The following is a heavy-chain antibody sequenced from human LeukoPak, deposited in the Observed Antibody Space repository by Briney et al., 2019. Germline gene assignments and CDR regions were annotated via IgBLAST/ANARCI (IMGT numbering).Heavy chain of an antibody. V-gene: IGHV6-1*01. CDR2: SYYRSKWYN. D-gene: IGHD1-26*01. CDR3: ARTRIAGHYYGMDV. Sequence: SQTLSLTCAISGDSVSSNNAAWHWIRQSPSRVLEWLIRSYYRSKWYNDYAVSVNSRITFSPDTSNTQYPLQLSSVTPEDTAVYYCARTRIAGHYYGMDVWGQGPTVTVSS. J-gene: IGHJ6*02. CDR1: GDSVSSNNAA.